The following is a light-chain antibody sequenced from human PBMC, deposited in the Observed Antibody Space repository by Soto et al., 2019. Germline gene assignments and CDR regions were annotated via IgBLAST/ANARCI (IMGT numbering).Light chain of an antibody. V-gene: IGLV1-40*01. CDR1: SSNIGAGYD. Sequence: QAVVTQPPSVSGAPGQRVTISCTGSSSNIGAGYDVHWYQQLPGTAPKVLIYGNNNRPSGVPDRFSGSKSGTSASLAITGLQAEDEADYYCQSYDSSLSGSEVFGGGTKLTVL. J-gene: IGLJ2*01. CDR3: QSYDSSLSGSEV. CDR2: GNN.